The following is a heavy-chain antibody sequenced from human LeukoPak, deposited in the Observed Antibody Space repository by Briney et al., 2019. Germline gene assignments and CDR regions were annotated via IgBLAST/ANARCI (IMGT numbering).Heavy chain of an antibody. V-gene: IGHV3-23*01. CDR2: ISDSGGST. D-gene: IGHD3-10*01. CDR3: ANGVVRGFIKNGMDV. CDR1: GFTFSNYA. Sequence: GGSLRLSCVASGFTFSNYAMTWVREAPGKGLEWVSAISDSGGSTYYADSVKGRFTISRDNSKNSLYLQMNSLRAEDRAVYYCANGVVRGFIKNGMDVWGKGTTVTVSS. J-gene: IGHJ6*04.